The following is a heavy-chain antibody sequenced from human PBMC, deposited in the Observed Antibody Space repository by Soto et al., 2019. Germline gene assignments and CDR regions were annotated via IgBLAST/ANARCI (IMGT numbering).Heavy chain of an antibody. V-gene: IGHV3-53*01. CDR3: AKKSSGFVTAMDV. Sequence: PGGSLRLSCAASGFTVSSNYMNWVRQAPGKGLEWVSVIYSGGSAYYADSVKGRFTISRDNSKNTVYLQMNSLIAEDTAVYYCAKKSSGFVTAMDVWGQGTTVTSP. D-gene: IGHD3-22*01. CDR1: GFTVSSNY. J-gene: IGHJ6*02. CDR2: IYSGGSA.